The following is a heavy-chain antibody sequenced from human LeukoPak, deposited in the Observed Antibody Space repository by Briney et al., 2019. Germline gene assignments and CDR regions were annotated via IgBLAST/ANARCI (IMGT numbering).Heavy chain of an antibody. CDR1: GGSISSGGYY. CDR2: IYYSGST. D-gene: IGHD4-17*01. V-gene: IGHV4-31*03. J-gene: IGHJ3*02. CDR3: AADAVAVTTSDAFDI. Sequence: PSETLSLTCTVSGGSISSGGYYWSWIRQHPGKGLEWIGYIYYSGSTYYNPSLKSRVTISVDTSKNQFSLKLSSVTAADTAVYYCAADAVAVTTSDAFDIWGQGTMVTVSS.